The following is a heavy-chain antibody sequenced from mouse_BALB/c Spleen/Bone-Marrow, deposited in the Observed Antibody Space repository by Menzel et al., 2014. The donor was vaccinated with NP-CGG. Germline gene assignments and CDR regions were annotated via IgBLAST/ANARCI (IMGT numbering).Heavy chain of an antibody. Sequence: EVHLVESGGDLVKPGGSLKLSCAASGFTFSSYGMSWVRQTPDKRLEWVATISSGGSYTYYPDSVKGRFTISRDNAKNTLYLQMGSLKSENTAMYYCARDTMITYYYAMDYWGQGTRSHRLL. CDR1: GFTFSSYG. CDR3: ARDTMITYYYAMDY. D-gene: IGHD2-4*01. V-gene: IGHV5-6*01. J-gene: IGHJ4*01. CDR2: ISSGGSYT.